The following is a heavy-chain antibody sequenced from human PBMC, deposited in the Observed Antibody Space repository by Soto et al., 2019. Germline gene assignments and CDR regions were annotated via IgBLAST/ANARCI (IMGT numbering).Heavy chain of an antibody. D-gene: IGHD3-9*01. CDR2: ISWNSGSI. CDR3: AKDAYYDILTGYYNWFDP. Sequence: EVQLVESGGGLVQPGRSLRLSCAASGFTFDDYAMHCVRQAPGKGLEWVSGISWNSGSIGYADSVKGRFTISRDNAKNSLYLQMNSLRAEDTALYYCAKDAYYDILTGYYNWFDPWGQGTLVTVSS. J-gene: IGHJ5*02. CDR1: GFTFDDYA. V-gene: IGHV3-9*01.